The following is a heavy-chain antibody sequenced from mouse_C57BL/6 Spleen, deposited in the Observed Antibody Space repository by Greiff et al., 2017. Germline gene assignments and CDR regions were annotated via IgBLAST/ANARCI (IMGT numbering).Heavy chain of an antibody. D-gene: IGHD2-4*01. J-gene: IGHJ3*01. CDR1: GYSFTDYY. CDR2: INPYNGGT. Sequence: VQLQQSGPVLVKPGASVKMSCKASGYSFTDYYMNWVKQSHGKSLEWIGVINPYNGGTSYNQKFKGKATLTVDKSSSTAYMELNSLTSEDSAVYYGARGDDYDGRFAYWGQGTLVTVSA. V-gene: IGHV1-19*01. CDR3: ARGDDYDGRFAY.